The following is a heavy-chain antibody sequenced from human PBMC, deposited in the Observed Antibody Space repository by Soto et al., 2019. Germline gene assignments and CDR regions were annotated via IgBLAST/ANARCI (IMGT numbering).Heavy chain of an antibody. J-gene: IGHJ4*02. CDR2: ISSSSRFI. CDR3: ARDRGIVAAPGY. V-gene: IGHV3-21*01. CDR1: GFIFNSFN. D-gene: IGHD5-12*01. Sequence: EVQLVESGGGLVKPGESLRLSCAASGFIFNSFNMNWVRQAPGKGLVWVSSISSSSRFIYYADSVKGRFTISRDNSKDSLYLQMNSLRAEDTAVYYCARDRGIVAAPGYWGQGTLVTVSS.